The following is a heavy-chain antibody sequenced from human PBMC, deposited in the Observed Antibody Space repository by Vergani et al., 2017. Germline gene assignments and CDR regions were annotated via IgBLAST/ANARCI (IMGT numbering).Heavy chain of an antibody. J-gene: IGHJ4*02. D-gene: IGHD1-26*01. CDR1: GGSISSSSYY. CDR2: IYYSGST. CDR3: ARDLGVGAIDY. V-gene: IGHV4-61*05. Sequence: QLQLQESGPGLVKPSETLSLTCTVSGGSISSSSYYWGWIRQPPGKGLEWIGYIYYSGSTNYNPSLKSRVTISVDTSKNQFSLKLSSVTAADTAVYYCARDLGVGAIDYWGQGTLVTVSS.